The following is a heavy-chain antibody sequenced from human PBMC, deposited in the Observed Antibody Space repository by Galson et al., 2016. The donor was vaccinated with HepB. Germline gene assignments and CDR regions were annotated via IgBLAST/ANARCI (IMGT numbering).Heavy chain of an antibody. D-gene: IGHD1-26*01. CDR3: VQGSTAPAV. CDR2: ISRSGDST. V-gene: IGHV3-23*01. CDR1: GFTFRNYG. Sequence: SLRLSCAASGFTFRNYGMTWVRQAPGKGLEVVSSISRSGDSTDYADSVQGRFTISRDNLKNTLSLQMNSLTADDTAIYYCVQGSTAPAVWGKGTTVTVSS. J-gene: IGHJ6*04.